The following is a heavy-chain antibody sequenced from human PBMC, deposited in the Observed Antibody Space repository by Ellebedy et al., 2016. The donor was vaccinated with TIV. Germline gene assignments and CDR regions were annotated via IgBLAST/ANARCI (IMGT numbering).Heavy chain of an antibody. J-gene: IGHJ4*02. CDR1: GVSFNNYY. CDR2: FNLRGTT. V-gene: IGHV4-34*01. D-gene: IGHD2-2*02. CDR3: AKWTVGYCSSASCYTGDY. Sequence: SQTLSLTCAVYGVSFNNYYWSWIRQFPGKGLEWIGEFNLRGTTNYNPSLKSRVTISVDTSKNWFSLKLNSVTAADTAVYYCAKWTVGYCSSASCYTGDYWGQGTRVTVSS.